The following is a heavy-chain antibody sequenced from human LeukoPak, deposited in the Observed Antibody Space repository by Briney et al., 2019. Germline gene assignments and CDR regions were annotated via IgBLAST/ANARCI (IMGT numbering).Heavy chain of an antibody. CDR2: LYSDGST. Sequence: PGGSLRLSCAASGFAVSSNYMNWVRQAPGKGLEWVSILYSDGSTYYADSVKGRFTISRDESKNTVYLQMNSLRAEDTAVYYCARDYYYGRAFDVWGQATMATVFS. CDR3: ARDYYYGRAFDV. J-gene: IGHJ3*01. V-gene: IGHV3-53*01. CDR1: GFAVSSNY. D-gene: IGHD3-10*01.